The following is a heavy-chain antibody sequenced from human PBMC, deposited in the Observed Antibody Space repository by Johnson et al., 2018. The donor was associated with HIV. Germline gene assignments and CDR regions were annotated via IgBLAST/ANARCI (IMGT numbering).Heavy chain of an antibody. D-gene: IGHD3-10*01. CDR3: AKDMVVRENGAFDI. V-gene: IGHV3-23*04. CDR2: ISSSGST. CDR1: GFTFSSYA. J-gene: IGHJ3*02. Sequence: VQLVESGGGVVQPGRSLRLSCAASGFTFSSYAMHWVRQAPGKGLEWVSYISSSGSTYYADSVKGRFTISRDNSKNTLFLQMNSLRAEDTAVYYCAKDMVVRENGAFDIWGQGTMVTVSS.